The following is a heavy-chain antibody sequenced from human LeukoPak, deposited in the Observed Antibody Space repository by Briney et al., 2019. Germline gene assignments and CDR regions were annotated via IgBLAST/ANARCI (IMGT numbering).Heavy chain of an antibody. Sequence: GGSLRLSCAASGFTVSNNYMSWVRQAPGKGLEWVSVIYSGGSTYYADSVKGRFTISRDDSKNTLSLQMNSLRVEDTAIYYCIAAPGPKWYFHYWGQGALVTVSS. CDR1: GFTVSNNY. CDR3: IAAPGPKWYFHY. D-gene: IGHD6-13*01. V-gene: IGHV3-53*01. J-gene: IGHJ4*02. CDR2: IYSGGST.